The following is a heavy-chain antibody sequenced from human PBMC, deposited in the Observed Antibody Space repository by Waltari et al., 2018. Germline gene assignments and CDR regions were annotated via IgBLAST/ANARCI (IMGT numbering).Heavy chain of an antibody. CDR2: INPNSGGT. CDR1: GYTFNAYS. V-gene: IGHV1-2*04. CDR3: ARQATDYSSYWFHP. Sequence: QVQLVQSGAEVKKPGASVKVSCKASGYTFNAYSTDWVRQAPGQGLEWMGWINPNSGGTKYAQKFQGWVTMTRDTSINTAYLEVSGRGSDDTAVYYCARQATDYSSYWFHPWGQGTLVTVSS. J-gene: IGHJ5*02. D-gene: IGHD4-4*01.